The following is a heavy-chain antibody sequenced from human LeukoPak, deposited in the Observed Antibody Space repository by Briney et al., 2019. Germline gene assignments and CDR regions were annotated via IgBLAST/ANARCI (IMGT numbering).Heavy chain of an antibody. Sequence: GASVKVSCKASGYTFTSYGISWVRQAPGQGLERMGWISAYSGNTNYAQKLQGRVTMTTDTSTSTAYMELRSLRSDDTAVYYCARGYSSGWYDPVPAFDIWGQGTMVTASS. CDR3: ARGYSSGWYDPVPAFDI. V-gene: IGHV1-18*01. CDR1: GYTFTSYG. CDR2: ISAYSGNT. J-gene: IGHJ3*02. D-gene: IGHD6-19*01.